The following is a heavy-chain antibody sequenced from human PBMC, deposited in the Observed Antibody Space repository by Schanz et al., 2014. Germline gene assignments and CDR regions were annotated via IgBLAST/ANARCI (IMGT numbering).Heavy chain of an antibody. Sequence: VQLVESGGGLVQPGESLRVSCAASGFTFGSYPIHWVRQAPGKGLEWVAVISHDGNNKYYGDSVKGRFTISRDNSKNTVYLLMNSLRVEDTAVYYCARVVAAAPQGCNYWGRGTLVTVSS. CDR3: ARVVAAAPQGCNY. J-gene: IGHJ4*02. CDR1: GFTFGSYP. CDR2: ISHDGNNK. D-gene: IGHD2-15*01. V-gene: IGHV3-30*04.